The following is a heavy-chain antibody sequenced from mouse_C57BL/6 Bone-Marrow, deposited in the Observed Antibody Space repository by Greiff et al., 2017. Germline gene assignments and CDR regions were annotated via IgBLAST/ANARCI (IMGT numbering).Heavy chain of an antibody. J-gene: IGHJ4*01. CDR2: IYPRSGNT. CDR1: GYTFTSYG. V-gene: IGHV1-81*01. CDR3: ARGSWLLEMDY. D-gene: IGHD2-3*01. Sequence: QVQLKQSGAELARPGASVKLSCKASGYTFTSYGISWVKQRTGQGLEWIGEIYPRSGNTYYNEKFKGKATLTADKSSSTAYMELRSLTSEDSAVDFCARGSWLLEMDYWGQGTSVTVSS.